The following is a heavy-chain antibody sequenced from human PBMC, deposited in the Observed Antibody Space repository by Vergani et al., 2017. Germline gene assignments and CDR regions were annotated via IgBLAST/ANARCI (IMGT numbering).Heavy chain of an antibody. D-gene: IGHD2-21*02. CDR1: GYTFTDHY. V-gene: IGHV1-69-2*01. CDR3: ARDCRGGGGDCSAGWYFDL. CDR2: VDPEDGET. J-gene: IGHJ2*01. Sequence: EVQLVQSGAEVKKPGATMKISCKVSGYTFTDHYMHWVKQAPGKGLEWMGLVDPEDGETIYAEKFKGRVTIAADTSTDTAHLELSSLRSEDTAVYYCARDCRGGGGDCSAGWYFDLWGRGTLVTVSS.